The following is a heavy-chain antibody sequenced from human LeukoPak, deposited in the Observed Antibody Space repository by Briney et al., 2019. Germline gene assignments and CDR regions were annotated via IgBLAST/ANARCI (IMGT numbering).Heavy chain of an antibody. CDR1: GYTFTSYY. CDR2: INPSGGST. CDR3: ARDFLLYYDFSGFFDY. D-gene: IGHD3-3*01. J-gene: IGHJ4*02. V-gene: IGHV1-46*01. Sequence: ASVKVSCKASGYTFTSYYMHWVRQAPGQGLEWMGIINPSGGSTSYAQKFQGKVTMTRDTSTSTVYMELSSLRSEDTAVYYCARDFLLYYDFSGFFDYWGQGTLVTVSS.